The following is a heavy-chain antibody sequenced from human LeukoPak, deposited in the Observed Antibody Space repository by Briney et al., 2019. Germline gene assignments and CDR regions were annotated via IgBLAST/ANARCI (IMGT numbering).Heavy chain of an antibody. CDR3: AREMYPYQLLYYFDY. J-gene: IGHJ4*02. CDR1: GGTFSSYA. D-gene: IGHD2-2*01. V-gene: IGHV1-69*01. Sequence: GASVKVSCKASGGTFSSYAISWVRQAPGQGLEWMGGIIPIFGTANYAQKFQGRVTITADESTSTAYMELSSLRSEDTAVYYCAREMYPYQLLYYFDYWGQGTLVTVSS. CDR2: IIPIFGTA.